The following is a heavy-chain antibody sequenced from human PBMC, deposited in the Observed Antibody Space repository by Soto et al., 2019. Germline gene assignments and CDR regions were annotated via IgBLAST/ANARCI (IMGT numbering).Heavy chain of an antibody. Sequence: QVQLQESGPGLVKPSETLSLTCTVSGGTISRYYWSWIRQPPGKGLEWIGYMYNTGSTVYNPSFKSRATTSGDTSNNQFSLKLNSVTAADTAVYYCARDLWGYCGTDCYPLDVWGQGTTVTVSS. J-gene: IGHJ6*02. CDR3: ARDLWGYCGTDCYPLDV. D-gene: IGHD2-21*02. V-gene: IGHV4-59*01. CDR1: GGTISRYY. CDR2: MYNTGST.